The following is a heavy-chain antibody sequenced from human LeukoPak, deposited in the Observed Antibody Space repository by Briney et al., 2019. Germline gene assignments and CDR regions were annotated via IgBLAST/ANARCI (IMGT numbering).Heavy chain of an antibody. V-gene: IGHV4-59*01. CDR1: GVSISYYY. Sequence: PSETLSLTCTVSGVSISYYYWSWIRQPPGKGLEWIGHIYYSGSTNHNPSLKSRVTISLDTSKNQFSLMLSFVTAADTAVYYCANRRGDWYFDLWGRGTLVTVSS. J-gene: IGHJ2*01. D-gene: IGHD3-10*01. CDR2: IYYSGST. CDR3: ANRRGDWYFDL.